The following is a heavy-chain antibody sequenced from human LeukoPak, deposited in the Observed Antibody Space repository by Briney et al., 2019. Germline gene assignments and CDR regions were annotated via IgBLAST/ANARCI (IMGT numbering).Heavy chain of an antibody. CDR3: AKNAWYCLDY. V-gene: IGHV4-4*02. CDR1: GDSISNNIW. D-gene: IGHD6-13*01. J-gene: IGHJ4*02. CDR2: IFHSGST. Sequence: SETLSLTCTVSGDSISNNIWWSWVRQPPGKGLEWIGEIFHSGSTDYNPSLKSRVTISLDKSKNQVALGVDSLTAADTAVYYCAKNAWYCLDYWGQGTLVTVSS.